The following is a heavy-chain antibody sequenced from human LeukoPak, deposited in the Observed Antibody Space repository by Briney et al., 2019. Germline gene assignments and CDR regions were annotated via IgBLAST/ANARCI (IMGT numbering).Heavy chain of an antibody. D-gene: IGHD3-10*01. J-gene: IGHJ2*01. CDR2: IYYSGST. CDR1: GGSISSSSYY. V-gene: IGHV4-39*07. Sequence: PSETLSLTCTVSGGSISSSSYYWGWIRQPPGKGLEWIGSIYYSGSTYYNPSLKSRVTISVDTSKNQFSLKLSSVTAADTAVYYCATVSTYYYGSGRPFDLWGRGTLVTVSS. CDR3: ATVSTYYYGSGRPFDL.